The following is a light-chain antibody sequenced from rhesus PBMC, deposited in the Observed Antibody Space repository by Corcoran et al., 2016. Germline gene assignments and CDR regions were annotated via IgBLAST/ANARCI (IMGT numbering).Light chain of an antibody. V-gene: IGKV1S14*01. CDR2: YSS. CDR1: QGISNY. CDR3: QQHNSYPFT. Sequence: DIQMTQSPSSLSASVGDTVTIACRASQGISNYLAWYQQKPGKAPKPLIYYSSTLESGVPSRFSGMGSGTYFTLTISSLQPEDFATYYCQQHNSYPFTFGPGTKLDIK. J-gene: IGKJ3*01.